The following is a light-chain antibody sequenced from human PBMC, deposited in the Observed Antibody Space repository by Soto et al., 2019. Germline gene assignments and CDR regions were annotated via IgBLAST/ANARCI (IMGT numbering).Light chain of an antibody. CDR3: SSYAGSTIVI. V-gene: IGLV2-8*01. Sequence: QSALTQPPSASGSPGQSVTISCTGTSSDVGGYNYVSWYQQHPGKVPKLMIYEVTKRPSGVPDRFSGSKSGNTASLTVSGLQAEDEADYYCSSYAGSTIVIFGGGTKLTVL. CDR1: SSDVGGYNY. CDR2: EVT. J-gene: IGLJ2*01.